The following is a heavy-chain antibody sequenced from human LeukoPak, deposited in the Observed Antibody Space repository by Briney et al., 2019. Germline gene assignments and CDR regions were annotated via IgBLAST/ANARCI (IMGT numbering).Heavy chain of an antibody. D-gene: IGHD3-10*01. V-gene: IGHV3-48*01. CDR2: ISSSSNTI. CDR1: GFTFSIYN. J-gene: IGHJ4*02. CDR3: ARGKGYYGSGSYKENWYYFDY. Sequence: PGGSLGLSCAASGFTFSIYNMNWVRQAPGKGLEWVSYISSSSNTIYYADSVKGRFTISRDNAKNSLYLQMNSLRAEDTAVYYCARGKGYYGSGSYKENWYYFDYWGQGTLVTVSS.